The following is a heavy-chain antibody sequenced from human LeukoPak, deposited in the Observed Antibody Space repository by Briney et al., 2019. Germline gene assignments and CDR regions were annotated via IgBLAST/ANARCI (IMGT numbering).Heavy chain of an antibody. V-gene: IGHV3-48*02. CDR3: AGGALDFDY. CDR2: ISSSSSTI. J-gene: IGHJ4*02. CDR1: GFTFSSYI. Sequence: GGSLRLSCVASGFTFSSYIMNWVRQAPGKGLEWVSYISSSSSTIYYADSVKGRFTISRDNAKNSLSLQMNSLRDEDTAVYYCAGGALDFDYWGQGTVVSVSS.